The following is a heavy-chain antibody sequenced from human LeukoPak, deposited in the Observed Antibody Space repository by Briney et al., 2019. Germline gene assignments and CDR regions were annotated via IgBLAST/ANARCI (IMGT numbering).Heavy chain of an antibody. CDR3: ARVYCSGGSCSFDY. D-gene: IGHD2-15*01. Sequence: PGGSLRLSCGASGFTFDDFDMGWVRQVPGQGLKWVSGINWNGGRIIYADSVKGRFTISRDNAKNSLYLQMNSLRAEDTAVYYCARVYCSGGSCSFDYWGQGTLVTVSS. V-gene: IGHV3-20*04. CDR2: INWNGGRI. J-gene: IGHJ4*02. CDR1: GFTFDDFD.